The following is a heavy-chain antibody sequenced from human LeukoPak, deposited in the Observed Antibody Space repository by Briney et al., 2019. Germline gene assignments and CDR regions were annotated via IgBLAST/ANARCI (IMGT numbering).Heavy chain of an antibody. V-gene: IGHV3-23*01. CDR1: GFTFSNYV. J-gene: IGHJ4*02. CDR2: ISGSGGSI. Sequence: GGSLRLSCAASGFTFSNYVMSRVRQAPGKGLEWVSGISGSGGSIYYADSVKGRFTISRDSSKNTLNLQMNSLRAEDTAVYYCAKHGGTAMWLDYWGQGTLVTVSS. CDR3: AKHGGTAMWLDY. D-gene: IGHD5-18*01.